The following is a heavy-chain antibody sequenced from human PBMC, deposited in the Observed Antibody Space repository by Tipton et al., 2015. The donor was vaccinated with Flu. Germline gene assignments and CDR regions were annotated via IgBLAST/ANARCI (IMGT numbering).Heavy chain of an antibody. J-gene: IGHJ4*02. CDR3: ARSPSYSGSGIYPYYFDD. Sequence: TLSLTCTVSGGFITSGSYYWSWIRQSAGRGLEWFGRSYTTGSTNYNPSLRSRVTISGDTSKYQFSLPRNSVTAEDTSVYYCARSPSYSGSGIYPYYFDDWGQGTLVTVSS. CDR2: SYTTGST. D-gene: IGHD3-10*01. CDR1: GGFITSGSYY. V-gene: IGHV4-61*02.